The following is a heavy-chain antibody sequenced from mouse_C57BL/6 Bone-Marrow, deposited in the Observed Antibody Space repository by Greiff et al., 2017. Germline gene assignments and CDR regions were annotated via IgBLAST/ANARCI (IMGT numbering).Heavy chain of an antibody. CDR3: VKDYGSSYAMDY. Sequence: EVKVVESGGGLVQPKGSLKLSCAASGFSFNTYAMNWVRQAPGKGLEWVARIRSKSNNYATYYADSVKDRFTISRDDSESMLYLQMSNLKTEDTAKYCGVKDYGSSYAMDYWGQGTSVTVSS. CDR1: GFSFNTYA. CDR2: IRSKSNNYAT. D-gene: IGHD1-1*01. J-gene: IGHJ4*01. V-gene: IGHV10-1*01.